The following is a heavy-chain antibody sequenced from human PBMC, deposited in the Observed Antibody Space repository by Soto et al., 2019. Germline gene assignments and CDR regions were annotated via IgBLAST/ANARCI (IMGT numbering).Heavy chain of an antibody. J-gene: IGHJ4*02. CDR3: FNVAFGY. Sequence: PGGSLRLSCAASGFTFSSAWMSWVRQAPGKGPEWVANINQDGSEKYCADSVKGRFTISRDNAKNSLYLQMDSLRVEDTALYYCFNVAFGYWGRGTLVTVSS. CDR1: GFTFSSAW. CDR2: INQDGSEK. V-gene: IGHV3-7*01.